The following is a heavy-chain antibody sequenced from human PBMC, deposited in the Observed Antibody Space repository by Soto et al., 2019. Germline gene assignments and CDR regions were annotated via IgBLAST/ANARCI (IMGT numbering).Heavy chain of an antibody. V-gene: IGHV4-31*03. Sequence: QVQLQESGPGLVKPSQTLSLTCIVSGGSISSDGYYWSWIRQHPGKGLEWIGYIFNSGSAYYNPSLKSRVTMSVDTSKNQFSLWLSSVTAADTAMYYCARGAVTNLYYYYYGMDVWGQGTTVTVSS. J-gene: IGHJ6*02. CDR1: GGSISSDGYY. CDR2: IFNSGSA. CDR3: ARGAVTNLYYYYYGMDV. D-gene: IGHD1-1*01.